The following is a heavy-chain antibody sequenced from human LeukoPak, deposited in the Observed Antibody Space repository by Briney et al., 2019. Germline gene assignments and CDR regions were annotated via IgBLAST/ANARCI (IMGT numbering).Heavy chain of an antibody. V-gene: IGHV4-38-2*02. Sequence: PSETLSLTCTVSGYSISSGYYWGWIRQPPGKGLEWIGSIYHSGSTYYNPSLKSRVTISVDTSKNQFSLKLSSVTAADTAVYYCARVRSPKYSSSWLDYWGQGTLVTVSS. D-gene: IGHD6-13*01. CDR2: IYHSGST. CDR3: ARVRSPKYSSSWLDY. CDR1: GYSISSGYY. J-gene: IGHJ4*02.